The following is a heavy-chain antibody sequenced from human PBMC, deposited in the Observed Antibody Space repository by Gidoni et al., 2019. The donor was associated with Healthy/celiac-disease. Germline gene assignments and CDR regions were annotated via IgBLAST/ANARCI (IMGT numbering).Heavy chain of an antibody. CDR2: IYYSGST. D-gene: IGHD3-10*01. V-gene: IGHV4-31*03. Sequence: QVQLQESCPGLVKPSQTLSLTCTVSGGSITRGGYYWSWIRQHPGKGLEWIGYIYYSGSTYYNPSLKSRVTISVDTSKNQFSRKLSSVTAADTAVYYCARDLRSGYYGSGRRAFDIWGQGTMVTVSS. J-gene: IGHJ3*02. CDR3: ARDLRSGYYGSGRRAFDI. CDR1: GGSITRGGYY.